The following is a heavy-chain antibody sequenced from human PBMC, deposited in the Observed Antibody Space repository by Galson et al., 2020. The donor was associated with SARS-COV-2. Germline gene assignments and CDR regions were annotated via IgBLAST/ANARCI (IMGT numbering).Heavy chain of an antibody. CDR1: GFTFSSYG. D-gene: IGHD3-16*02. CDR3: ARDLRLGELSFGY. CDR2: IWYDGSNK. J-gene: IGHJ4*02. Sequence: GESLKISCAASGFTFSSYGMHWVRQAPGKGLEWVAVIWYDGSNKYYADSVKGRFTISRDNSKNTLYLQMNSLRAEDTAVYYCARDLRLGELSFGYWGQGTLVTVSS. V-gene: IGHV3-33*01.